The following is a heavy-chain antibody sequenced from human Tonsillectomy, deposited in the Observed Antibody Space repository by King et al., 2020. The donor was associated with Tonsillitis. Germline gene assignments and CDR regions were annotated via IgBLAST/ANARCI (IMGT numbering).Heavy chain of an antibody. D-gene: IGHD2-15*01. CDR2: IDPNTGDT. CDR1: GYTFTGYF. CDR3: ARDPAGYCSVATCPTGAFDI. V-gene: IGHV1-2*02. Sequence: VQLVESGAEVKKPGASVKVSCKASGYTFTGYFIHWLRQAPGQGLEWMGWIDPNTGDTIYAQKFQGGVTMTRDTSISTAYMELSRLRSDDTAVYYCARDPAGYCSVATCPTGAFDIWGQGTMVTVSS. J-gene: IGHJ3*02.